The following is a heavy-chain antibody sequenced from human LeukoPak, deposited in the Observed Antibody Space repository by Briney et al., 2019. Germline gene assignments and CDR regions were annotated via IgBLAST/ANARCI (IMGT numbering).Heavy chain of an antibody. V-gene: IGHV3-23*01. J-gene: IGHJ4*02. D-gene: IGHD6-19*01. CDR3: AGEKAVAAPFDY. CDR2: ISGSGGST. CDR1: GFTFSSYG. Sequence: GGSLRLSCAASGFTFSSYGMSWVRQAPGKGLEWVSGISGSGGSTYYADSAKGRFTISRDNSKNTLYLQMNSLRAEDTAVYYCAGEKAVAAPFDYWGQGTLVTVSS.